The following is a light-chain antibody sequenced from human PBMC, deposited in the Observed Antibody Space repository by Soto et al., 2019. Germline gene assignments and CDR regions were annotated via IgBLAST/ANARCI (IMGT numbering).Light chain of an antibody. CDR2: TDN. CDR1: RFNIGKNT. Sequence: QSLLTQPPSASWTPGQRVTISCSGSRFNIGKNTVHWFQQLPGTAPKVLIYTDNQRPSGVPDRFSGSKSGTSASLAISGLQSEDEADYYCAAWDHSLNGHVFGTGTKVTVL. J-gene: IGLJ1*01. V-gene: IGLV1-44*01. CDR3: AAWDHSLNGHV.